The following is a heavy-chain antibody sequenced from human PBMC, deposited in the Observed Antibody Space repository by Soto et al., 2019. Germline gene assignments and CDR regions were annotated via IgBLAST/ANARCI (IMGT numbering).Heavy chain of an antibody. J-gene: IGHJ6*02. Sequence: GGSLRLSCAASGFTFSSYAMHWVRQAPGKGLEWVAVISYDGNTYYADSVKGRFTISRDNSKNTLYLQMNSLGAEDTAVYYCARDFVVGGPTINYYYGMDVWGQGTTVTVSS. CDR1: GFTFSSYA. CDR2: ISYDGNT. D-gene: IGHD1-26*01. CDR3: ARDFVVGGPTINYYYGMDV. V-gene: IGHV3-30*14.